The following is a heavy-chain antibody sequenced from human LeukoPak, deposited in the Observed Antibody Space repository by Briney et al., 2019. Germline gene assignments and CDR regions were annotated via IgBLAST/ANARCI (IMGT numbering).Heavy chain of an antibody. J-gene: IGHJ6*03. Sequence: SETLSLTCAVSGYSISSGYYWGWIRQPPGKGLEWIGSIYYSGSTYYNPSLKSRVTISLETSKNQFSLKLSSVTAADTAVYYCARPVGATNYYHYMDVWGKGTTVTVSS. D-gene: IGHD1-26*01. V-gene: IGHV4-38-2*01. CDR2: IYYSGST. CDR1: GYSISSGYY. CDR3: ARPVGATNYYHYMDV.